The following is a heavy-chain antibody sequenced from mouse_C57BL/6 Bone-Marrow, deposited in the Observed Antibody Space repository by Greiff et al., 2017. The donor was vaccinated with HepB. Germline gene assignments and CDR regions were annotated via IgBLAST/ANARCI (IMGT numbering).Heavy chain of an antibody. V-gene: IGHV1-50*01. D-gene: IGHD2-3*01. Sequence: QVQLQQPGAELVKPGASVKLSCKASGYTFTSYWMQWVKQRPGQGLEWIGEIDPSDSYTNYNQKFKGKATLTVDTSSSTAYMQLSSLTSEDSAVYYCAFTYDGYYRYWYFDVWGTGTTVTVSS. J-gene: IGHJ1*03. CDR2: IDPSDSYT. CDR3: AFTYDGYYRYWYFDV. CDR1: GYTFTSYW.